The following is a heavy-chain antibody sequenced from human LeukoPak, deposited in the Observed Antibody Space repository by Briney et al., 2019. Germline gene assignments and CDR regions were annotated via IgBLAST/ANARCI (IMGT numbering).Heavy chain of an antibody. V-gene: IGHV3-30-3*01. D-gene: IGHD3-22*01. Sequence: GGSLRLSCAASGFTFSSYAMHWVRQAPGKGLEWVAVISYDGSNKYYADSVKGRFTISRDNSKNTLFLQMNSLRAEDTAVYYCAKGVYDSSGYYFLPLDYWGQGTLVTVSS. CDR2: ISYDGSNK. CDR3: AKGVYDSSGYYFLPLDY. J-gene: IGHJ4*02. CDR1: GFTFSSYA.